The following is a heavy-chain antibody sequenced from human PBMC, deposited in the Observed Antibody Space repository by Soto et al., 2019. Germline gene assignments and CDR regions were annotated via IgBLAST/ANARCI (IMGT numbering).Heavy chain of an antibody. CDR3: ARAGTYYDFSSVYYTIKDYYYYGMAV. CDR1: GYSFTSYW. CDR2: IYPGDSET. J-gene: IGHJ6*02. V-gene: IGHV5-51*01. Sequence: GESLKISCKGSGYSFTSYWIGWVRQMPGKGLEWMGIIYPGDSETIYSPSFQGQVTISADKSISTAYLQWSSLKASDTAMYYCARAGTYYDFSSVYYTIKDYYYYGMAVWGQGTTVTVSS. D-gene: IGHD3-3*01.